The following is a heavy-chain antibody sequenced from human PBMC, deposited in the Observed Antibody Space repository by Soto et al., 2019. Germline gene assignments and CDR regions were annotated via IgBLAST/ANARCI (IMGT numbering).Heavy chain of an antibody. J-gene: IGHJ4*02. Sequence: GGSLRLSCAASGLTFSSSAMSWVRQAPGKVLEWVSVISNRGTSTYYAVSVKGRFTISRDNTKNTLYLQMNSLRAEDTAVYYCARTYDFWSGYSSLDYWGQGXLVTVYS. CDR2: ISNRGTST. CDR1: GLTFSSSA. D-gene: IGHD3-3*01. CDR3: ARTYDFWSGYSSLDY. V-gene: IGHV3-23*01.